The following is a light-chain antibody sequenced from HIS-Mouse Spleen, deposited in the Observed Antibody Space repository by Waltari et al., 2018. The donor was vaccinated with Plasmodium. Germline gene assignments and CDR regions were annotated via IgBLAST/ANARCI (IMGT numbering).Light chain of an antibody. J-gene: IGLJ2*01. CDR2: EVS. CDR1: RRAVGSYNR. Sequence: QSALTQPPSVSGSPGQSVTISCTGTRRAVGSYNRVSWDQQPPGTAHTLIIYEVSNRPSGVPDRFSGSKSGNTASLTISGLQAEDEADYYCSSYTSSSTPVVFGGGTKLTVL. V-gene: IGLV2-18*02. CDR3: SSYTSSSTPVV.